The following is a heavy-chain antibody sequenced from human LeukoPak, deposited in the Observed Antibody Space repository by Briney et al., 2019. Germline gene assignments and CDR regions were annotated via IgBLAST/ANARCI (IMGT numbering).Heavy chain of an antibody. CDR2: FDPEDGET. D-gene: IGHD6-6*01. V-gene: IGHV1-24*01. J-gene: IGHJ4*02. CDR1: GYTLTELS. Sequence: GASVKVSCKVSGYTLTELSMHWVRQAPGKGLEWMGGFDPEDGETIYAQKFQGRVTMTEDTSTDTAYMELSSLRSEDTAVYYCATSGSSSHFLDYWGQGTLVTVSS. CDR3: ATSGSSSHFLDY.